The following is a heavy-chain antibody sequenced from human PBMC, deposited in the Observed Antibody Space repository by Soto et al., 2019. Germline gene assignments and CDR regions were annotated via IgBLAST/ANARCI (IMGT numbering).Heavy chain of an antibody. CDR3: ARDKGSGSGNYYFDY. CDR1: GDSVSRNSAA. Sequence: PSQTLPITYAISGDSVSRNSAAWNWVRQSPSRGLEWLGRTYFRSKWYTDYAVSVKSRMIINPDTSKNQFSLQLNSMTPEDTAVYYCARDKGSGSGNYYFDYWGQGTLVTVSS. CDR2: TYFRSKWYT. D-gene: IGHD3-10*01. J-gene: IGHJ4*02. V-gene: IGHV6-1*01.